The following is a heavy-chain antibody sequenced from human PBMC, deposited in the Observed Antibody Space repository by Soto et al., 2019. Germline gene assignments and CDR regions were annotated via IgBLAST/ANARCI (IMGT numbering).Heavy chain of an antibody. D-gene: IGHD3-22*01. Sequence: SWTLCLTGAVSGGSISSGGYSWSWIRQPPGKGLEWIGYIYHSGSTYYKPSLKSRVTISVDRSKNQFSLKLSSVTAADTAVYYCATSRPSMIVVDTAFDTWGQGTFVTIS. CDR1: GGSISSGGYS. CDR2: IYHSGST. CDR3: ATSRPSMIVVDTAFDT. J-gene: IGHJ3*02. V-gene: IGHV4-30-2*01.